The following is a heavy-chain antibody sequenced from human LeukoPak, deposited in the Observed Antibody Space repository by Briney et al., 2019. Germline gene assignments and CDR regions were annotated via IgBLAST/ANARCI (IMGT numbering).Heavy chain of an antibody. CDR3: ARHPKFQAAALDY. Sequence: SETLSLTCTVSGGSISSGDYYWSWIRQPPGKGLEWIGSIYHSGSTYYNPSLKSRVTISVDTSKNQFSLKLSSVTAADTAVYYCARHPKFQAAALDYWGQGTLVTVSS. CDR2: IYHSGST. D-gene: IGHD6-13*01. V-gene: IGHV4-39*01. J-gene: IGHJ4*02. CDR1: GGSISSGDYY.